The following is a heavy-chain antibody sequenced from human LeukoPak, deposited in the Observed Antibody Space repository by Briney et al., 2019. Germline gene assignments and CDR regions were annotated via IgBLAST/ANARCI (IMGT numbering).Heavy chain of an antibody. CDR2: FDPEDGET. CDR3: ATVWSLFSSGWYDGVDY. CDR1: GYTLTELS. Sequence: GASVKVSCKVSGYTLTELSMHWVRQAPGKGLEWMGGFDPEDGETIYAQKFQGRVTMTEDTSTDTAYMELSSLSSEDTAVYYCATVWSLFSSGWYDGVDYWGQGTLVTVSS. V-gene: IGHV1-24*01. D-gene: IGHD6-19*01. J-gene: IGHJ4*02.